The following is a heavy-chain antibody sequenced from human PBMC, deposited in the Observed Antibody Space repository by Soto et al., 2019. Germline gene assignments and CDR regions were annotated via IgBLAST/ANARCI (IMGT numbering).Heavy chain of an antibody. V-gene: IGHV3-23*01. CDR1: GFTFISYA. CDR3: AKDGGYDFWSGYYG. CDR2: ISGSGGST. J-gene: IGHJ4*02. Sequence: GSLRLSCAASGFTFISYAMSWVRQAPGKGLEWVSAISGSGGSTYYADSVKGRFTISRDNSKNTLYLQMNSLRAEDTAVYYCAKDGGYDFWSGYYGWGQGTLVTVSS. D-gene: IGHD3-3*01.